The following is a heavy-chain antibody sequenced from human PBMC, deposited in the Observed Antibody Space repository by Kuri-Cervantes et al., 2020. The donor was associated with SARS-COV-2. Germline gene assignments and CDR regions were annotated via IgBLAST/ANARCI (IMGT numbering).Heavy chain of an antibody. Sequence: SETLSLTCAVSGVSVSHGTYSWSWIRQPAGKGLEWIGYIYTSGSTNYNPSLKSRVTISVDTSKNQFSLKLSSVTAADTAVYYCARGLFGPTTAEYFQHWGQGTLVTVSS. D-gene: IGHD3-3*01. CDR3: ARGLFGPTTAEYFQH. CDR1: GVSVSHGTYS. J-gene: IGHJ1*01. V-gene: IGHV4-61*09. CDR2: IYTSGST.